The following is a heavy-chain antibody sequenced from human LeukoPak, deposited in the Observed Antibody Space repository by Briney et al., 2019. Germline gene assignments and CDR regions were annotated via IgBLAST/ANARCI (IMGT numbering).Heavy chain of an antibody. CDR1: GFTFDDYA. CDR2: ISADGSST. J-gene: IGHJ4*02. Sequence: PGRSLRLSCAASGFTFDDYAMHWVRQAPGRGLVWVSGISADGSSTRYADSVNGRFTISRDNDKNTLYLQMNSLRAEDTAVYYCGRDGQGSTPLDYWGQGTLVTVSS. V-gene: IGHV3-74*01. D-gene: IGHD1-26*01. CDR3: GRDGQGSTPLDY.